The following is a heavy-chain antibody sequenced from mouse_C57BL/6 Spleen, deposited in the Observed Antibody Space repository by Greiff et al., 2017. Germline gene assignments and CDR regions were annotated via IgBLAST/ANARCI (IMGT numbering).Heavy chain of an antibody. J-gene: IGHJ2*01. Sequence: FQLPQSVPELVTPGASVQLSCKASGYSFTGYYMNWVKQSPEPSLAWIGEINPSTGGTTYNQKFKAKATLTVDTSSSTAYMQLNSLSSDDSAVYSCARDYYGNYGYWGQGTTLTVSS. CDR1: GYSFTGYY. D-gene: IGHD2-1*01. V-gene: IGHV1-42*01. CDR3: ARDYYGNYGY. CDR2: INPSTGGT.